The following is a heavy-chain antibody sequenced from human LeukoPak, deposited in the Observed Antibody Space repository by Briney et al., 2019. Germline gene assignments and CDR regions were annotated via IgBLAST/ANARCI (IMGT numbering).Heavy chain of an antibody. V-gene: IGHV4-30-2*01. J-gene: IGHJ4*02. CDR3: ARVSGLAPIDY. Sequence: SQTLSLTCTVSGGSISSGGYYWSWIRQPPGKGLEWIGYIYHSGSTYYNPSLKSRVTISVDTSKNQFSLKLSSVTAADTAVYYCARVSGLAPIDYWGQGTLVTVSS. CDR1: GGSISSGGYY. CDR2: IYHSGST. D-gene: IGHD3-10*01.